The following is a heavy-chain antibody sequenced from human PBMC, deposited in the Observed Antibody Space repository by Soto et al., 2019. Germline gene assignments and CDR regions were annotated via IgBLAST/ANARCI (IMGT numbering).Heavy chain of an antibody. CDR1: WYAFRYHA. CDR2: ISDTGGDS. J-gene: IGHJ4*02. CDR3: VRDLYRSATMPCLDH. D-gene: IGHD1-1*01. V-gene: IGHV3-23*01. Sequence: AGSPGMSCEASWYAFRYHAMSWVHQAPGKGLEWVSSISDTGGDSYYADSMDGRFTVSRDNSKNTLYLQINSLRAEDTAVYYCVRDLYRSATMPCLDHWGQGALVTVSS.